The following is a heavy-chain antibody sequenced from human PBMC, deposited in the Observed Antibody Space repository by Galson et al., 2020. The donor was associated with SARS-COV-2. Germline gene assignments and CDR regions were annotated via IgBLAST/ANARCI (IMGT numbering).Heavy chain of an antibody. Sequence: GGSLRLSCVASGFTFNDYAMHWVRQAAGKGLEWVSGITWNSDAIHYSDSVKGRFTISRDNAKNSLYLQMNRLRPDDTALYYCVKGPRVDFWSDYYSGMDVWGQGTTVTVSS. J-gene: IGHJ6*02. CDR2: ITWNSDAI. V-gene: IGHV3-9*01. CDR3: VKGPRVDFWSDYYSGMDV. D-gene: IGHD3-3*01. CDR1: GFTFNDYA.